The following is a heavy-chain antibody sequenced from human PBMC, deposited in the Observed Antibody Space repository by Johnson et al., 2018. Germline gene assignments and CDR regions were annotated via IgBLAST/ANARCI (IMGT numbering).Heavy chain of an antibody. CDR3: AREGRLTARADWYCEL. V-gene: IGHV3-13*01. Sequence: VQLVESGGGLVQPGGSLRLSCEASGFTFSRSDMHWVRQVPGKGLEWVSAIGTGGDTYYPDSVTGRFIISRENSKKTLYLQMNSLGVGEPAVYFCAREGRLTARADWYCELWGRGTLVTVSS. J-gene: IGHJ2*01. CDR2: IGTGGDT. D-gene: IGHD6-25*01. CDR1: GFTFSRSD.